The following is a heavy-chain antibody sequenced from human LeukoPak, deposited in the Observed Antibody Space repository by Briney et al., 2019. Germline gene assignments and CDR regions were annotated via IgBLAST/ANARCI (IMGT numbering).Heavy chain of an antibody. J-gene: IGHJ4*02. Sequence: GGSLRLSCAASGFTSTNAWMSWVRQAPGKGLEWVGRIKTKADGGTTDYAAPVKGRFTISRDGSKNMLYLQMNSLKTEDTAVYYCARVVSYYYDSSGHDYWGQGTLVTVSS. D-gene: IGHD3-22*01. V-gene: IGHV3-15*01. CDR1: GFTSTNAW. CDR3: ARVVSYYYDSSGHDY. CDR2: IKTKADGGTT.